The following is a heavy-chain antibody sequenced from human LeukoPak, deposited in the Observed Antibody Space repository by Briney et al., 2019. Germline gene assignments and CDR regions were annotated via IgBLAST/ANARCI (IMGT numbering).Heavy chain of an antibody. D-gene: IGHD6-13*01. CDR3: ARRIAAADYYYGMDV. V-gene: IGHV5-51*01. CDR1: GYSFTNYW. CDR2: IYPGDSDT. Sequence: PGESLKISCKGSGYSFTNYWIGWVRQMPGKGLEWMGIIYPGDSDTRYSPSFQGQVTISADKSISAAYLQWSSLKASDTAMYYCARRIAAADYYYGMDVWGQGTTVTVSS. J-gene: IGHJ6*02.